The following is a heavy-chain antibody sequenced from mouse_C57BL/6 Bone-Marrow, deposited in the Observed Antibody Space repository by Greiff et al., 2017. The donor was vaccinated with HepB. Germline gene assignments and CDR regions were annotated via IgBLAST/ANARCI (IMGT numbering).Heavy chain of an antibody. CDR2: IDPSDSYT. Sequence: QVQLQQPGAELVRPGTSVKLSCKASGYTFTSYWMHWVKQRPGQGLEWIGVIDPSDSYTNYNQKFKGKATLTVDTSSSTAYMQLSSLTFEDSAVYYCARWDYGSSYGGGYYAMDYWGQGTSVTVSS. D-gene: IGHD1-1*01. CDR1: GYTFTSYW. J-gene: IGHJ4*01. CDR3: ARWDYGSSYGGGYYAMDY. V-gene: IGHV1-59*01.